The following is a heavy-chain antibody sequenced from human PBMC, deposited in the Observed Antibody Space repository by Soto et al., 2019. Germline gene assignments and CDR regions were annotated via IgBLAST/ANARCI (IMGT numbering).Heavy chain of an antibody. CDR2: ISAYNGNT. J-gene: IGHJ4*02. V-gene: IGHV1-18*01. CDR3: ARALYRSGTYYAFDN. CDR1: GYTPTNYD. Sequence: QVPLVQSGAEVKKPGASVTVSCKTSGYTPTNYDIGWVRQAPGQGLEWMGWISAYNGNTNSAQKLQGRLTMTTDTSTRTAYMELRSLRSDDTAVYYCARALYRSGTYYAFDNWCQGTLVTVSS. D-gene: IGHD1-26*01.